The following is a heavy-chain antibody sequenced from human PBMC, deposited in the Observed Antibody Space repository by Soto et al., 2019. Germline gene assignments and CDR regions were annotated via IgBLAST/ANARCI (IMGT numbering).Heavy chain of an antibody. CDR3: ARGGDDSRLEQALDV. J-gene: IGHJ6*02. V-gene: IGHV1-46*01. CDR1: GYLFTIYY. D-gene: IGHD3-16*01. Sequence: QVQLVQSGAEMKKPGASVKVSCKASGYLFTIYYMHWVRQAPGQGLEWMGVRNPSGGLTHYAQKFQGRVSFTGDTSTSTVYMELSSLSSDDTAIYYCARGGDDSRLEQALDVWCQGNTVIVSS. CDR2: RNPSGGLT.